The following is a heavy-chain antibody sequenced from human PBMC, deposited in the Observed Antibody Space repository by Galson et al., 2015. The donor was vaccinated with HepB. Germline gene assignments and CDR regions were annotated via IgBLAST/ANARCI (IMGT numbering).Heavy chain of an antibody. D-gene: IGHD6-13*01. CDR1: GFTFSSYW. J-gene: IGHJ4*02. CDR3: ASPGIAAAGTRGGYADY. CDR2: INSDGSST. V-gene: IGHV3-74*01. Sequence: SLRLSCAASGFTFSSYWMHWVRQAPGKGLVWVSRINSDGSSTSYADSVKGRFTISRDNAKNTLYLQMNSLRAEDTAVYYCASPGIAAAGTRGGYADYWGQGTLVTVSS.